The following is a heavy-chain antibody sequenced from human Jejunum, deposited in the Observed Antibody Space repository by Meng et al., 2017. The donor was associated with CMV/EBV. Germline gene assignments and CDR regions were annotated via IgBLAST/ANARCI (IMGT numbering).Heavy chain of an antibody. D-gene: IGHD1-26*01. J-gene: IGHJ4*02. CDR2: IYRGDDK. CDR3: AHFVGGYYPSRPDY. CDR1: GFSPVTSGEG. Sequence: QITLKESGPTLVKPTQTLTLTCTFFGFSPVTSGEGVGWIRQPPGKALEWLALIYRGDDKRYSPSLKSRLTISKDTSKNEVVLTLTNMGPIDTGTYYCAHFVGGYYPSRPDYWGQGTLVTVSS. V-gene: IGHV2-5*02.